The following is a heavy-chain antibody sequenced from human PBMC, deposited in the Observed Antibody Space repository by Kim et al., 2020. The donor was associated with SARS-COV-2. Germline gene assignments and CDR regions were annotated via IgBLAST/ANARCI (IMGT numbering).Heavy chain of an antibody. J-gene: IGHJ6*02. CDR3: ARDTREFSTYYYGMDV. D-gene: IGHD3-10*01. V-gene: IGHV4-59*01. Sequence: SLKSRVTISVDTSKNQFSLKLSSVTAADTAVYYCARDTREFSTYYYGMDVWGQGTTVTVSS.